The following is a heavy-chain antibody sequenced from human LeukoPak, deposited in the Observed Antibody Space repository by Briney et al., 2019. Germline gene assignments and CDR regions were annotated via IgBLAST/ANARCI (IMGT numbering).Heavy chain of an antibody. CDR2: ILHDGSKK. Sequence: GGSLRLSCAASGFTFSNYALHWVRQAPGKGLEWVALILHDGSKKYADSVQGRLIISRDYAKNSVYLQMNSLRAEDTAVYYCIPSIGGQGILVTVSS. V-gene: IGHV3-30*04. D-gene: IGHD2/OR15-2a*01. J-gene: IGHJ4*02. CDR1: GFTFSNYA. CDR3: IPSI.